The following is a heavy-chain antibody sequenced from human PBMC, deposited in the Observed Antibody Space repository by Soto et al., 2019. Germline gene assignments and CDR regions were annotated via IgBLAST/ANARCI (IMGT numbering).Heavy chain of an antibody. CDR1: GGSFSRYY. Sequence: QVQLQQWGAGLLKPSENLSLTCAVYGGSFSRYYWSWIRQPPGKGLEWIGEINHSGSTNYKPSLKSRVTISVDTYKNQFSLKVTSVTAADTAVYYCARGRDYDYVWGSYRYDLDYWGQGTLVTVSS. J-gene: IGHJ4*02. CDR3: ARGRDYDYVWGSYRYDLDY. CDR2: INHSGST. V-gene: IGHV4-34*01. D-gene: IGHD3-16*02.